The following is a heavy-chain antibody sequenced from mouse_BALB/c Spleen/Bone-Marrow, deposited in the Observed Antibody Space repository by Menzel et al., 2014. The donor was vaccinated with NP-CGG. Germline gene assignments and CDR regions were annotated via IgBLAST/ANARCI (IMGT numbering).Heavy chain of an antibody. CDR2: IDPANGNT. V-gene: IGHV14-3*02. J-gene: IGHJ1*01. CDR1: GFNISNND. D-gene: IGHD1-1*01. Sequence: VQLQQSGAELVKPGASVKLSCKASGFNISNNDMHWVKQRPEQGLEWIGRIDPANGNTKYDPKFQGKATMTADTSSNTADLLQSSLPAADASVVYCSRGGIRFWCSFDFWGEGTTVTVSS. CDR3: SRGGIRFWCSFDF.